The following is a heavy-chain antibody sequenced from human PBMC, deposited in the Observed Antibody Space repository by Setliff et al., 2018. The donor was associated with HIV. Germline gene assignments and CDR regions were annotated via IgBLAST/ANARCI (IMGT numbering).Heavy chain of an antibody. Sequence: SVMVSCKASGFTFSSSVIQWVRQARGQRLEWIGWIVVGSGNSNHAQKFQERVTISRDMSTSTAYMELSGLRSEDTSVYYCAAAPSPAAPGNWGQGTLVTVSS. V-gene: IGHV1-58*02. CDR2: IVVGSGNS. CDR3: AAAPSPAAPGN. J-gene: IGHJ4*02. D-gene: IGHD6-25*01. CDR1: GFTFSSSV.